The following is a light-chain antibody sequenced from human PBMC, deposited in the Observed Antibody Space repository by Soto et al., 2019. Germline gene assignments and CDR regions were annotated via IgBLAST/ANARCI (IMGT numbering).Light chain of an antibody. CDR3: QHYRTS. Sequence: EIVLTQSPGTLSLSPGERATLSCRASQSVSSSYLAWYQQKPGQAPRQLIYGASSRATGIPDRFSGSGSGTDFTLTITRLAPEDIAVYYCQHYRTSFGGGTRVEIK. CDR1: QSVSSSY. V-gene: IGKV3-20*01. J-gene: IGKJ4*01. CDR2: GAS.